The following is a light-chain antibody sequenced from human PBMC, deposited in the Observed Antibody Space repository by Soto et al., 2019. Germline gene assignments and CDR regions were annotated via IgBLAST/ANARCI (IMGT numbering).Light chain of an antibody. J-gene: IGKJ1*01. Sequence: EIVMTQSPATLSVSPGDGATLSCRASQSVDSNLAWYQQKPGQAPRLLIYGASARATGIPSRFSGSGSGTDFTLTISRLEPEDFAVYYCQQYGSSGKFGQGTKVDIK. V-gene: IGKV3-15*01. CDR2: GAS. CDR3: QQYGSSGK. CDR1: QSVDSN.